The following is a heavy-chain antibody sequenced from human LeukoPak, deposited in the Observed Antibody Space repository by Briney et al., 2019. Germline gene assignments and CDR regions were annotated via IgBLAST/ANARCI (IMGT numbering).Heavy chain of an antibody. CDR1: GFTFSSYS. CDR2: ISSSSSYI. Sequence: GGSLRLSCAASGFTFSSYSMNWVRQAPGKGLEWVSSISSSSSYIYYADSVKGRFTISRDNAKNSPYLQMNSLRAEDTAVYYCARDPHSSGWGTYFDYWGQGTLVTVSS. J-gene: IGHJ4*02. D-gene: IGHD6-19*01. CDR3: ARDPHSSGWGTYFDY. V-gene: IGHV3-21*01.